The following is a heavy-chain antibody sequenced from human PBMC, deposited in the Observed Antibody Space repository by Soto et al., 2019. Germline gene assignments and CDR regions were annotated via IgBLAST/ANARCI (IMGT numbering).Heavy chain of an antibody. V-gene: IGHV3-33*01. CDR2: IWYDGSNK. D-gene: IGHD3-3*01. CDR3: ARGFDFWSGYYGYYFDY. Sequence: QVQLVESGGGVVQPGRSPRLSCAASGFTFSSYGMHWVRQAPGKGLEWVAVIWYDGSNKYYADSVKGRFTISRDNSKNTLYLQMNSLRAEDTAVYYCARGFDFWSGYYGYYFDYWGQGTLVTVSS. CDR1: GFTFSSYG. J-gene: IGHJ4*02.